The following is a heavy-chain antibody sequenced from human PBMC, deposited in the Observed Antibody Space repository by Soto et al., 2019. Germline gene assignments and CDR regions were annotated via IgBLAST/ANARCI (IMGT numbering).Heavy chain of an antibody. J-gene: IGHJ5*02. CDR2: ISAYNGNT. CDR3: ARDGEYDYVWGSHNWFDP. CDR1: GYTFTSYG. V-gene: IGHV1-18*01. Sequence: QVQLVQSGAEVKKPGASVKVSCKASGYTFTSYGISWVRQAPGQGLEWMGWISAYNGNTNYAQKLQGRVTMTTDTSTSTAYMERRSLKSDDTAVYYCARDGEYDYVWGSHNWFDPWGQGTLVSVSS. D-gene: IGHD3-16*01.